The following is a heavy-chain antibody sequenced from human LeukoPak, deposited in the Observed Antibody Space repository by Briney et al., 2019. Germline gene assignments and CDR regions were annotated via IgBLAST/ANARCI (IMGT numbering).Heavy chain of an antibody. V-gene: IGHV4-34*01. CDR2: INHSGST. D-gene: IGHD1-26*01. J-gene: IGHJ4*02. CDR3: ARGRVGAPPFDY. CDR1: GGSFSGYY. Sequence: SETPSLTCAVYGGSFSGYYWSWIRQPPGKGLEWIGEINHSGSTNYNPSLKSRVTISVGTSKNQFSLKLSSVTAADTAVYYCARGRVGAPPFDYWGQGTLVTVSS.